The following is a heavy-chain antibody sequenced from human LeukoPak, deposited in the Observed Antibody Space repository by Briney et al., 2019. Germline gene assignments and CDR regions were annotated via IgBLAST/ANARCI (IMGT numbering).Heavy chain of an antibody. CDR2: ISGSGGST. V-gene: IGHV3-23*01. D-gene: IGHD6-13*01. CDR3: AKARSSSYYSGMDV. Sequence: GGSLRLSCAASGFTFSSYAMSWVRQAPGKGLEWVSGISGSGGSTYYADSVKGRFTFSRDNSKNTLYLQMNSLRAEDTAVDYCAKARSSSYYSGMDVWGQGTTVTVSS. J-gene: IGHJ6*02. CDR1: GFTFSSYA.